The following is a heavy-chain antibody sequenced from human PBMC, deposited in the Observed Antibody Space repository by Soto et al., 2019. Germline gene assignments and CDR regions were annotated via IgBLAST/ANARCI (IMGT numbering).Heavy chain of an antibody. V-gene: IGHV3-30*03. CDR3: ARSRDGYSFYFYYGMDG. CDR2: ILHDGSAE. D-gene: IGHD4-4*01. Sequence: PGGFLRLSCAASGFIFTSYGMHWVRQAPGKGLEWMALILHDGSAEYYADSVKGRFTISRDNSKNTLYLQMNSLTAEDTAVYYCARSRDGYSFYFYYGMDGWGQGTTVTVSS. CDR1: GFIFTSYG. J-gene: IGHJ6*02.